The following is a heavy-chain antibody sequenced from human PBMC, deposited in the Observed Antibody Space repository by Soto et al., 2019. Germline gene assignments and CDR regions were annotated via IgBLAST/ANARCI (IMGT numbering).Heavy chain of an antibody. V-gene: IGHV3-72*01. D-gene: IGHD6-19*01. CDR1: GLIFSDYH. CDR2: IRRKANSYTT. Sequence: EVQLVESGGGLVQPGGSLRLSCAASGLIFSDYHMDWVRQAPGKGLEWVGRIRRKANSYTTEYAASVKGRFTISRDDSKNSLYLQMHSLKNEDTAVYYCAMLGGWSGGSSGMDVWGQGTTVTVSS. J-gene: IGHJ6*02. CDR3: AMLGGWSGGSSGMDV.